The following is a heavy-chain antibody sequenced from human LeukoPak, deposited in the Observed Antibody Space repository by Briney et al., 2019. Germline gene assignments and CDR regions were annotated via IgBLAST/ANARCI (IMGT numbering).Heavy chain of an antibody. CDR1: GGSISSGGYY. V-gene: IGHV4-30-2*01. D-gene: IGHD6-13*01. Sequence: SETLSLTCTVSGGSISSGGYYWSWIRQPPGTGLEWIGYIYHSGSTYYNPSLKSRVTISVDTSKNQFSLKLSSVTAADTAVYYCARDRRIAAAPDPYYYYYGMDVWGQGTTVTVSS. J-gene: IGHJ6*02. CDR2: IYHSGST. CDR3: ARDRRIAAAPDPYYYYYGMDV.